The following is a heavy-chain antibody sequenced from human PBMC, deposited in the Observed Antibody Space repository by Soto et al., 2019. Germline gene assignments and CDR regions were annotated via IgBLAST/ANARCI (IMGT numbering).Heavy chain of an antibody. Sequence: EVQLVESGGGLVQPGGSLRLSCAASGFTFSSYSMNWVRQAPGKGLEWVSYISSSSSTIYYADSLKGRFTISRDNAKNSLYLQMNSLRAEDSAVYYCARIGRLRWGDYWGQGTLVTVSS. D-gene: IGHD4-17*01. J-gene: IGHJ4*02. CDR3: ARIGRLRWGDY. CDR2: ISSSSSTI. CDR1: GFTFSSYS. V-gene: IGHV3-48*01.